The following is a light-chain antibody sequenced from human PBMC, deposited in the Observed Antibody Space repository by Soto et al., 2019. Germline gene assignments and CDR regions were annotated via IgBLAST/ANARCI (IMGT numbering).Light chain of an antibody. J-gene: IGLJ2*01. CDR3: ATWDSSVRAGV. CDR1: SFNIGNNY. V-gene: IGLV1-51*01. Sequence: QSVLTQPPAVSAAPGQRVTISCSGNSFNIGNNYVSWYQHVPRAAPKLLIYDNNKRPSGIPDRFFGSKSGTSATLDITGLQTGDEAEYFCATWDSSVRAGVFGGGTKVTVL. CDR2: DNN.